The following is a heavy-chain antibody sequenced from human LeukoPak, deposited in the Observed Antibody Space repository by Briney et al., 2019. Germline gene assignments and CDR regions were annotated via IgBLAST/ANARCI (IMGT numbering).Heavy chain of an antibody. Sequence: PSETLSLTCAVSGGSISSISSNNWAWIRQPPGKGLELIAAIHYTGSTYYNPSFMSRVTISVDTSKNQFSLKLNSLTTTDTAVYYCARLPTGYPNWFDTWGQGILVTVSS. CDR1: GGSISSISSNN. J-gene: IGHJ5*02. D-gene: IGHD5-18*01. V-gene: IGHV4-39*01. CDR3: ARLPTGYPNWFDT. CDR2: IHYTGST.